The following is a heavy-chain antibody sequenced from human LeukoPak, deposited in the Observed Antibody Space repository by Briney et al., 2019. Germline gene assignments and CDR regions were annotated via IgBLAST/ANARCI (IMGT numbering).Heavy chain of an antibody. Sequence: SETLSLTCTVSGNSISSGDYYWSWIRQPAGKGLEWIGRIYTSGSTTYNPSLKSRVTISGDTSENQFSLRLSSVTAADTAVYYCARDRDEGFDLWGRGTLVTVSS. V-gene: IGHV4-61*02. CDR1: GNSISSGDYY. CDR3: ARDRDEGFDL. J-gene: IGHJ2*01. CDR2: IYTSGST.